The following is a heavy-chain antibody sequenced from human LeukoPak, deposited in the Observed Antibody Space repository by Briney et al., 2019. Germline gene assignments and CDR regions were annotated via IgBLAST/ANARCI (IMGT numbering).Heavy chain of an antibody. J-gene: IGHJ4*02. CDR1: GFTFSSYS. D-gene: IGHD6-13*01. CDR2: ISSSSYI. CDR3: ARDGRIAAAGTDY. V-gene: IGHV3-21*01. Sequence: GGSLRLSCAASGFTFSSYSMNWVRQAPGKGLEWVSSISSSSYIYYADSVKGRFTISRDNAKNSLYLQMNSLRAEDTAVYYCARDGRIAAAGTDYWSQGTLVTVSS.